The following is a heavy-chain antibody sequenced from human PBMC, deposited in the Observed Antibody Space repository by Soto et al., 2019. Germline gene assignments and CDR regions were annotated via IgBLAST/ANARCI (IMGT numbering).Heavy chain of an antibody. V-gene: IGHV4-31*03. J-gene: IGHJ5*02. D-gene: IGHD3-10*01. CDR2: IYYSGST. Sequence: QVQLQESGPGLVKPSQTLSLTCTVSGGSISSGGYYWSWIRQHPGKGLEWIGYIYYSGSTYYNPSLKIRVTISVDTSKNQFSLKLSSVTAADTAVYYCARDRRARYYYGSGMSNWFDPWGQGTLVTVSS. CDR1: GGSISSGGYY. CDR3: ARDRRARYYYGSGMSNWFDP.